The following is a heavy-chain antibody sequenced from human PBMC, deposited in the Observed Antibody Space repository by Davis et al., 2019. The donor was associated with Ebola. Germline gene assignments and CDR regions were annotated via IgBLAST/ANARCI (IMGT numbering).Heavy chain of an antibody. CDR2: LIPIFGTP. V-gene: IGHV1-69*05. J-gene: IGHJ5*02. D-gene: IGHD6-13*01. CDR3: ARSVAARDGWFDP. CDR1: GGTLRTHG. Sequence: AASVKVSCKAAGGTLRTHGISWVRQAPGQGLEWMGGLIPIFGTPNYAQKLQGRVTMTTDTSTSTAYMELRSLRSDDTAVYYCARSVAARDGWFDPWGQGTLVAVSS.